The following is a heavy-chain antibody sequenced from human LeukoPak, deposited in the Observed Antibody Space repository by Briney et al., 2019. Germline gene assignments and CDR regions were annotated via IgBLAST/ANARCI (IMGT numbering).Heavy chain of an antibody. CDR1: GFTFSSYW. D-gene: IGHD3-22*01. CDR2: IKSDGSRT. Sequence: GGSLSLSCGASGFTFSSYWMHWVRQAPGKGLVWVSRIKSDGSRTDYADSVKGRFIISRDNAKNTLYLQMSSLRVEDTAVYYCARDSYYYDDRGSHYYGIDGWGHGTTVTVSS. J-gene: IGHJ6*02. V-gene: IGHV3-74*01. CDR3: ARDSYYYDDRGSHYYGIDG.